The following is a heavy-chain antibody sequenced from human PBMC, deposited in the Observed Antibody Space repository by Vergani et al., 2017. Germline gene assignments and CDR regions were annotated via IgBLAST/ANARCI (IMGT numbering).Heavy chain of an antibody. D-gene: IGHD6-6*01. CDR1: GFTVSSNY. Sequence: EVQLLESGGGLVQPGGSLRLSCAASGFTVSSNYMSWVRQAPGKGLEWVSGISWNSGSIGYADSVKGRFTISRDNAKNSLYLQMNSLRAEDTALYYCAKGSSSSSYYYYGMDVWGQGTTVTVSS. CDR2: ISWNSGSI. CDR3: AKGSSSSSYYYYGMDV. J-gene: IGHJ6*02. V-gene: IGHV3-9*01.